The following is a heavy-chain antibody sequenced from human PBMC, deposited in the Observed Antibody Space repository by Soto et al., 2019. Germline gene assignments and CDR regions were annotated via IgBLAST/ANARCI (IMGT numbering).Heavy chain of an antibody. CDR3: ARHVLSKLEMATLYYFDY. Sequence: SETLSLTCTVSGGSISSSTYYWGWIRQPPGKGLEWIGSIYYSGSTYYNPSLKSRVTISVDTSKNQFSLKLSSVTAADTAVYYCARHVLSKLEMATLYYFDYWGQGTLVTVSS. CDR2: IYYSGST. CDR1: GGSISSSTYY. D-gene: IGHD3-16*01. V-gene: IGHV4-39*01. J-gene: IGHJ4*02.